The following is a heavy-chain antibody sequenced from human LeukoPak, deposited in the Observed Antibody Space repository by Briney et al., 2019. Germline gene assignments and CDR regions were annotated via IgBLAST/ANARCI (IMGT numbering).Heavy chain of an antibody. CDR1: GGSISSYY. J-gene: IGHJ4*02. CDR3: ARDHGGYYDSSGYYDY. D-gene: IGHD3-22*01. V-gene: IGHV4-59*01. CDR2: IYYSGST. Sequence: SETLSLTCTVSGGSISSYYWSWIRQPPGKGLEWIGYIYYSGSTNYNPSLKSRVTISVDTSKNQFSLKLSSVTAADTAVYYCARDHGGYYDSSGYYDYWGQGTLVTVSS.